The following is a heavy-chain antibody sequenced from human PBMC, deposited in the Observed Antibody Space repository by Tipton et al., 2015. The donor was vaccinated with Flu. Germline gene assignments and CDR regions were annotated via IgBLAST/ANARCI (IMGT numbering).Heavy chain of an antibody. Sequence: TLSVTCTVSSGSIRSTNYFCAWIRQPPGKRLELIGSIYPSGTTYYNPSLKSRVTISADTSKSQFSLKLRSVTAADTAVYYCARLSYYDVDLKNFYFDYWGQGALVTVSS. V-gene: IGHV4-39*01. D-gene: IGHD3-10*02. J-gene: IGHJ4*02. CDR3: ARLSYYDVDLKNFYFDY. CDR1: SGSIRSTNYF. CDR2: IYPSGTT.